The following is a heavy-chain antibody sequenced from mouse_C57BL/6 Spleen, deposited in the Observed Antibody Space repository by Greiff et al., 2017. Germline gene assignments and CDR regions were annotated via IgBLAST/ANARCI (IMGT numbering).Heavy chain of an antibody. CDR1: GYTFTSYW. J-gene: IGHJ1*03. CDR3: ARLGDYDRYFDV. V-gene: IGHV1-52*01. Sequence: VQLQQPGAELVRPGSSVKLSCKASGYTFTSYWMHWVKQRPIQGLEWIGNIDPSDSETHYNQKFKDKATLTVDKSSSTAYMQLSSLTSEDSAVYYCARLGDYDRYFDVWGTGTTVTVSS. D-gene: IGHD2-4*01. CDR2: IDPSDSET.